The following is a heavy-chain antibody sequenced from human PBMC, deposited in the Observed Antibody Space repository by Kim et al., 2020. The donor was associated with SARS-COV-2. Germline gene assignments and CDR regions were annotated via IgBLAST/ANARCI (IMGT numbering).Heavy chain of an antibody. CDR3: ARDIYDSSGYYSVSY. V-gene: IGHV3-30*04. CDR2: ISYDGSNK. D-gene: IGHD3-22*01. CDR1: GFTFSSYA. J-gene: IGHJ4*02. Sequence: GGSLRLSCAASGFTFSSYAMHWVRQAPGKGLEWVAVISYDGSNKYYADSVKGRFTISRDNSKNTLYLQMNSLRAEDTAVYYCARDIYDSSGYYSVSYWGQGTLVTVSS.